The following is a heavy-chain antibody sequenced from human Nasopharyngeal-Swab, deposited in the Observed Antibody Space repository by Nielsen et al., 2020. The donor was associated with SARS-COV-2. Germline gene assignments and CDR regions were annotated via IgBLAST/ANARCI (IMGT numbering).Heavy chain of an antibody. J-gene: IGHJ6*02. Sequence: WIRQPPGEGLVWVSHIDVGGISTNYADSVQGRFTISRDNAKSTLSLQMNSLRDEDSAIYYCTRGGFSHSMDVWGQGTTVTVSS. D-gene: IGHD3-10*01. CDR2: IDVGGIST. V-gene: IGHV3-74*01. CDR3: TRGGFSHSMDV.